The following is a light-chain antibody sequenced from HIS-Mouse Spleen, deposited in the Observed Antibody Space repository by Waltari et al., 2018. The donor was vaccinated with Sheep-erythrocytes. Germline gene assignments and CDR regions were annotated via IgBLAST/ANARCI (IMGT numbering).Light chain of an antibody. CDR1: NIGSKR. CDR3: QVWDSSSDHVV. Sequence: SYVLTQPLPVSVAPGKTATITCGGNNIGSKRAHWYQQKPGQAPFLVVYDDSGRPSGIPERFSGSNSGNTATLTISRVEAGDEADYYCQVWDSSSDHVVFGGGTKLTVL. J-gene: IGLJ2*01. V-gene: IGLV3-21*03. CDR2: DDS.